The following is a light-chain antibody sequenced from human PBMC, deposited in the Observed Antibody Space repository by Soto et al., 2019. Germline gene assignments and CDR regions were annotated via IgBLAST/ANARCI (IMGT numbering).Light chain of an antibody. V-gene: IGKV3-11*01. CDR3: QQRSNWPPLLT. J-gene: IGKJ4*01. Sequence: EIVLTQSPATLSLSPGERATLSSRASQSVSSYLAWYQQKPGQAPRLLIYDASNRATGIPARFSGSGSGTDFTLTISSLEPEDSAVYYCQQRSNWPPLLTFGGGTKVEIK. CDR2: DAS. CDR1: QSVSSY.